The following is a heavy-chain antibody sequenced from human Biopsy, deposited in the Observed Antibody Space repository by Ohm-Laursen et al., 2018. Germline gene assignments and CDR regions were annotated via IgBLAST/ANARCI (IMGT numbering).Heavy chain of an antibody. Sequence: SSVKVSCKASGGTFSSFGISWVRQAPGQGLEWMGEINSMFGTTNYAQTFQGRVTITADESTSTAYMEVSSLRSEATAVYYCAKRGVERGRPLAYWGQGTLVTVSS. CDR3: AKRGVERGRPLAY. D-gene: IGHD1-1*01. CDR2: INSMFGTT. J-gene: IGHJ4*02. CDR1: GGTFSSFG. V-gene: IGHV1-69*01.